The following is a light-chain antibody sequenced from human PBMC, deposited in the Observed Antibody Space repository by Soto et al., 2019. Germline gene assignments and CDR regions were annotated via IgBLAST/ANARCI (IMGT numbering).Light chain of an antibody. CDR2: NIS. CDR3: MQAKQFPWT. V-gene: IGKV2-24*01. J-gene: IGKJ1*01. Sequence: DFVMTQTPLSSLVTLGQPASIFCRSNQRLVHSDGNTYLSWLQQRPGQPPRLLFYNISNRFSGVPDRFSGSGAGTDFTLKISRVEAEDVGVYYCMQAKQFPWTFGQGTKVEIK. CDR1: QRLVHSDGNTY.